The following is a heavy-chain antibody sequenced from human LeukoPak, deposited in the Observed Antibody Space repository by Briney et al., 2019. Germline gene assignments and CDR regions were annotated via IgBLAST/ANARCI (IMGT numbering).Heavy chain of an antibody. J-gene: IGHJ4*02. V-gene: IGHV3-23*01. D-gene: IGHD3-22*01. CDR3: AKGGGNYYDSSGYYPLDY. CDR1: GFTFSSYA. CDR2: ISGGGGST. Sequence: GGSLRLSCAASGFTFSSYAVSWVRQAPGKGREWVSAISGGGGSTYYADSVKGRFTISRDNSKNTLYLQMNSLRAEDTAVYYCAKGGGNYYDSSGYYPLDYWGQGTLVTVSS.